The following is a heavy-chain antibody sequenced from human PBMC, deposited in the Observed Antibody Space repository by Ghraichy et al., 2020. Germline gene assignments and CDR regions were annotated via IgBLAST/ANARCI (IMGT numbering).Heavy chain of an antibody. J-gene: IGHJ6*02. V-gene: IGHV4-34*01. D-gene: IGHD6-13*01. CDR2: INHSGST. CDR1: GGSFSGYY. CDR3: ARDIAAAGPPLV. Sequence: SETLSLTCAVYGGSFSGYYWSWIRQPPGKGLEWIGEINHSGSTNYNPSLKSRVTISVDTSKNQFSLKLSSVTAADTAVYYCARDIAAAGPPLVWGQGTTVTVSS.